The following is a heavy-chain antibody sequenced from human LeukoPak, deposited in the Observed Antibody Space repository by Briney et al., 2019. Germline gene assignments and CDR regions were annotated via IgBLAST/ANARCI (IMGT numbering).Heavy chain of an antibody. V-gene: IGHV4-4*07. CDR1: GGSISNSY. J-gene: IGHJ6*02. CDR3: ARENYYESSGYSEGMDV. D-gene: IGHD3-22*01. CDR2: TYVSGTT. Sequence: SETLSLTCTVSGGSISNSYWSWIRQPAGKGLEWIGRTYVSGTTNYNPSLRSRVIMSLDTSKNQFSLRLSSVTAADTAVYYCARENYYESSGYSEGMDVWGQGTTVTVS.